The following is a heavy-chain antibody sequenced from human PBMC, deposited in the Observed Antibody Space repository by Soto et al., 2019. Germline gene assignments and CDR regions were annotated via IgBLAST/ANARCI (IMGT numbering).Heavy chain of an antibody. CDR3: AKDLGPVLRFLEWLFYYYYGMDV. J-gene: IGHJ6*02. D-gene: IGHD3-3*01. Sequence: GGSLRLSCAASGFTFSSYGMHWVRQAPGKGLEWVAVISYDGSNKYYADSVEGRFTISRDNSKNTLYLQMNSLRAEDTAVYYCAKDLGPVLRFLEWLFYYYYGMDVWGQGTTVTVSS. V-gene: IGHV3-30*18. CDR2: ISYDGSNK. CDR1: GFTFSSYG.